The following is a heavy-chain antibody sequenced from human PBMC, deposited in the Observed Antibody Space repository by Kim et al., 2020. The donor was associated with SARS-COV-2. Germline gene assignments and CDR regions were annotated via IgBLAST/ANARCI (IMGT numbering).Heavy chain of an antibody. V-gene: IGHV3-66*01. Sequence: YPDSVKARLTISRQNSKNTLYLQMKSLRAEDTAGYYCARGSSGYFRAFDIWGQGTMVTVSS. J-gene: IGHJ3*02. CDR3: ARGSSGYFRAFDI. D-gene: IGHD3-22*01.